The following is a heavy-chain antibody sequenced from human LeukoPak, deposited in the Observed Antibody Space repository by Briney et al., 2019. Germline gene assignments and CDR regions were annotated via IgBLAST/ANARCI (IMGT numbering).Heavy chain of an antibody. CDR3: AKDRPNFYEASGSYYKMKGDF. CDR1: GFTFNTHA. D-gene: IGHD3-10*01. CDR2: LTRTGRTT. V-gene: IGHV3-23*01. Sequence: GGSLRLSCAASGFTFNTHAMSWVRQAPEKGLEWVSSLTRTGRTTYYADSVKGRFTISRDNLKNTVYLQMNSLRGEDTAIYYCAKDRPNFYEASGSYYKMKGDFWGQGTLVTVSS. J-gene: IGHJ4*02.